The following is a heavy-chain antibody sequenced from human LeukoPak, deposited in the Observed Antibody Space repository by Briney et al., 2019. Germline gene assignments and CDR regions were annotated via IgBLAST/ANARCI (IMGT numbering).Heavy chain of an antibody. V-gene: IGHV3-21*01. CDR1: GFTFSSYS. CDR2: ISSSSSYI. J-gene: IGHJ5*02. D-gene: IGHD1-26*01. Sequence: GGSLRLSCAASGFTFSSYSITWVRQAPGKGLEWVSSISSSSSYISYADSVKGRFTISRDNAKNSLYLQMNSLRAEDTAVYYCARDLARRELYPWGQGTLVTVSS. CDR3: ARDLARRELYP.